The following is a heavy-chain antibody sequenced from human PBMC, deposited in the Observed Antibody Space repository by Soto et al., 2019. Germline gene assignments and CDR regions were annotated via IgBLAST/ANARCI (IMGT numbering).Heavy chain of an antibody. CDR2: ISYDGSNK. Sequence: GGSLRLSCAASGFTFRSYGMHWVRQAPGKGLEWVAVISYDGSNKYYEDSVKGLFTISRDNSKNTQYLQMNSLRADDTAVYYCAKRDGSGWYYFDYWGHGTLVTVSS. CDR1: GFTFRSYG. J-gene: IGHJ4*01. CDR3: AKRDGSGWYYFDY. V-gene: IGHV3-30*18. D-gene: IGHD6-19*01.